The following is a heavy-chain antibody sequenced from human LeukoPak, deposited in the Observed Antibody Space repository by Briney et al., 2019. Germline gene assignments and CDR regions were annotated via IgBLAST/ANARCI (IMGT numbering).Heavy chain of an antibody. J-gene: IGHJ5*02. V-gene: IGHV4-4*09. CDR1: GGSISSYY. CDR3: ANLKLGFRWFDP. D-gene: IGHD7-27*01. Sequence: SETLSLTCTVSGGSISSYYWSWIRQPPGKGLEWIGYIYTSGSTNYNPSLKSRVTISVDTSKNQFSLKLSSVTAADTAVYYCANLKLGFRWFDPWGQGTLVTVSS. CDR2: IYTSGST.